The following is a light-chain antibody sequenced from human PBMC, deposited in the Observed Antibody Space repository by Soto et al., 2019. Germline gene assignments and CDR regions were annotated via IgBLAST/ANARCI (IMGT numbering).Light chain of an antibody. CDR1: QSVGSY. Sequence: EVVLTQSPATQSLSPGERATLSCRASQSVGSYLAWYQQKPAQAPRLLIYDASNRATGIPARFSGSGSGTDFTLTISSLEPEDFAVYYCQQCNYWPRTFGQGTKVDIK. V-gene: IGKV3-11*01. J-gene: IGKJ1*01. CDR3: QQCNYWPRT. CDR2: DAS.